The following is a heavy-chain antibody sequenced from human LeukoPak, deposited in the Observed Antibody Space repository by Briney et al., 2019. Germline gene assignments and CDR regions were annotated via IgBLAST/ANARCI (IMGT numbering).Heavy chain of an antibody. J-gene: IGHJ4*02. CDR2: IYTSGST. Sequence: SQTLSLTCTVSGGSISSGSYYWSWIRQPAGKGLEWIGRIYTSGSTNYNPSLKSRVTISVDTSKNQFSLKLTSVTAADTAVYYCARQTGSGLFILPGGQGTLVTVSS. V-gene: IGHV4-61*02. CDR3: ARQTGSGLFILP. D-gene: IGHD3/OR15-3a*01. CDR1: GGSISSGSYY.